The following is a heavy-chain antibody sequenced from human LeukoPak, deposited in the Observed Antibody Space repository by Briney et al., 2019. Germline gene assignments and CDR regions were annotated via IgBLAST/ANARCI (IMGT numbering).Heavy chain of an antibody. D-gene: IGHD3-3*01. CDR1: GFTFSSYS. V-gene: IGHV3-48*01. Sequence: PGGSLRLSCSASGFTFSSYSMNWVRQAPGKGREWVSYISSSTTTIYYADSVKGRFTISRDNAKNSLYLQMNSLRVADTPVYYCARGPYKDFWSGYSDYWGQGTLVTVSS. J-gene: IGHJ4*02. CDR3: ARGPYKDFWSGYSDY. CDR2: ISSSTTTI.